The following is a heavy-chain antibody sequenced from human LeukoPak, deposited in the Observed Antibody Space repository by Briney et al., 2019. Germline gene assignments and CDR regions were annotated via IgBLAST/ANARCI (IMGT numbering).Heavy chain of an antibody. Sequence: SETLSLTCTVSGGSIISSRYYWGWIRQPPGKGLEWIGSIYYSGSTYYNPSLKSRVSISADTSKNHFSLKLSSVTAADTAVYYCATWGQASGYWGQGTLVTVSS. CDR3: ATWGQASGY. CDR1: GGSIISSRYY. D-gene: IGHD3-16*01. CDR2: IYYSGST. J-gene: IGHJ4*02. V-gene: IGHV4-39*07.